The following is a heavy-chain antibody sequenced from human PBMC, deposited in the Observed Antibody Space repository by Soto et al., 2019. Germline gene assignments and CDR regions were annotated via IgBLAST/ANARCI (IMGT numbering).Heavy chain of an antibody. CDR1: GYTFTNYG. Sequence: GASVKVSCKVSGYTFTNYGISWVRQAPGQGLEWMGWINVYNGNTKYAQKVQGRVTMTTDTSTSTAYMELRSLRSDDTAVYYCARGVGSGSYYNQYNWFDPWGQGTLVTVSS. CDR3: ARGVGSGSYYNQYNWFDP. J-gene: IGHJ5*02. CDR2: INVYNGNT. D-gene: IGHD3-10*01. V-gene: IGHV1-18*01.